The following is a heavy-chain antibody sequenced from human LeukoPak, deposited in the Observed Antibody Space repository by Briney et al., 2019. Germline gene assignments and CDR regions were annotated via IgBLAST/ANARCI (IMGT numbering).Heavy chain of an antibody. J-gene: IGHJ3*02. Sequence: GGSLRLSCAASGFTFDAYAMHWVRQVPGKGLEWVSGISRNSDYIGYGDSVQGRFIISRDNARDSLFLEMNSLRAEDTALYFCAKDLAVGNNPRVYAFDIWGQGTMVTVSS. CDR1: GFTFDAYA. CDR3: AKDLAVGNNPRVYAFDI. CDR2: ISRNSDYI. V-gene: IGHV3-9*01. D-gene: IGHD1-26*01.